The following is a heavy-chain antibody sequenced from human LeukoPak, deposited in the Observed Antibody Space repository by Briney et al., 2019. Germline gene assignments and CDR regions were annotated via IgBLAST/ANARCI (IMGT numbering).Heavy chain of an antibody. CDR1: SGSLSGYP. Sequence: PSETLSLTCAVSSGSLSGYPWGWIRQAPGKGLDWIGETHHSGSTTFNWSLKNRVTISLDKPKSQFSLILTSVTAADTAVYYCTRQSGTVTPIDYWGQGILVTVSS. D-gene: IGHD4-17*01. J-gene: IGHJ4*02. V-gene: IGHV4-34*01. CDR3: TRQSGTVTPIDY. CDR2: THHSGST.